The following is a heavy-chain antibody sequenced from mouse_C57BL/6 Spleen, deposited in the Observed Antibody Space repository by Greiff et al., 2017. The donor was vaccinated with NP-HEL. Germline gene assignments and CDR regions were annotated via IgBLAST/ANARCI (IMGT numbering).Heavy chain of an antibody. Sequence: VHVKQSVAELVRPGASVKLSCTASGFNIKNTYMHWVKQRPEQGLEWIGRIDPANGNTKYAPKFQGKATITADTSSNTAYLQLSSLTSEDTAIYYCAREELTGTFYWYFDVWGTGTTVTVSS. CDR2: IDPANGNT. D-gene: IGHD4-1*01. J-gene: IGHJ1*03. CDR1: GFNIKNTY. CDR3: AREELTGTFYWYFDV. V-gene: IGHV14-3*01.